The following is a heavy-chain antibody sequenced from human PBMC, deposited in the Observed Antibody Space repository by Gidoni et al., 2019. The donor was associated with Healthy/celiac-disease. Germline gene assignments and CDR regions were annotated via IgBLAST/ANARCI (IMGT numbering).Heavy chain of an antibody. CDR2: IYYSGST. J-gene: IGHJ5*02. CDR1: GGSISSSSYY. V-gene: IGHV4-39*07. D-gene: IGHD6-13*01. CDR3: ARDLMGEGIYLYWFDP. Sequence: QLQLQESGPGLVKPSETLSLTCTVSGGSISSSSYYWGWIRQPPGKGLEWIGSIYYSGSTYYNPSLKSRVTISVDTSKNQFSLKLSSVTAADTAVYYCARDLMGEGIYLYWFDPWGQGTLVTVSS.